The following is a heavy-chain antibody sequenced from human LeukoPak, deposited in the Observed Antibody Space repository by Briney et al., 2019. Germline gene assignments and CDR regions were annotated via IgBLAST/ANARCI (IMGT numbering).Heavy chain of an antibody. V-gene: IGHV1-2*02. CDR2: INPNSGGT. CDR1: GYTLTSYY. Sequence: ASVKVSCKASGYTLTSYYMHWVRQAPGQGLEWMGWINPNSGGTNYAQKFQGRVTMTRDTSISTAYMELSRLRSDDTAVYYCARSSYYYGSGSYYIYYFDYWGQGTLVTVSS. J-gene: IGHJ4*02. CDR3: ARSSYYYGSGSYYIYYFDY. D-gene: IGHD3-10*01.